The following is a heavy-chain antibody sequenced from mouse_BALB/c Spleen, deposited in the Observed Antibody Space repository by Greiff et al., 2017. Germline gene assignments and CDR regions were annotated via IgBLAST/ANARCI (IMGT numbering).Heavy chain of an antibody. CDR3: AREGRGGRGAMDY. D-gene: IGHD1-1*02. CDR1: GYTFTSYW. Sequence: QVQLQQPGAELVKPGASVKLSCKASGYTFTSYWMHWVKQRPGQGLEWIGEIDPSDSYTNYNQKFKGKATLTVDKSSSTAYMQLSSLTSEDSAVYYGAREGRGGRGAMDYWGQGTSVTVSS. J-gene: IGHJ4*01. V-gene: IGHV1-69*02. CDR2: IDPSDSYT.